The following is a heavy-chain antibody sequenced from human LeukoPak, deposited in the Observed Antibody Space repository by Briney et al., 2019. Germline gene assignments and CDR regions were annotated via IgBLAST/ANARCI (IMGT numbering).Heavy chain of an antibody. J-gene: IGHJ5*02. CDR1: GGSISGHY. D-gene: IGHD4-17*01. Sequence: PSETLSLTCIVSGGSISGHYWSWIRQPPGKGLEWIGYIHYSGIIHYSPSLNSRVTVSVDTSKNQFSLELSSVTAADTAVYYCARDSTTGTDPWGQGTLVTVSS. CDR3: ARDSTTGTDP. V-gene: IGHV4-59*11. CDR2: IHYSGII.